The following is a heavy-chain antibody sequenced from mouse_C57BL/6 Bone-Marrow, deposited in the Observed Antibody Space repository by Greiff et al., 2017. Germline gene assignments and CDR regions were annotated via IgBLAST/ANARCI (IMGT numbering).Heavy chain of an antibody. CDR2: INPNNGGT. CDR1: GYTFTDYY. Sequence: EVQLQRSGPELVKPGASVKISCKASGYTFTDYYMNWVKQSHGKSLEWIGDINPNNGGTSYNQKFKGKATLTVDKSSSTAYMELRSLTSEDSAVYYCAKKLYWGQGTLVTVSA. CDR3: AKKLY. V-gene: IGHV1-26*01. J-gene: IGHJ3*01.